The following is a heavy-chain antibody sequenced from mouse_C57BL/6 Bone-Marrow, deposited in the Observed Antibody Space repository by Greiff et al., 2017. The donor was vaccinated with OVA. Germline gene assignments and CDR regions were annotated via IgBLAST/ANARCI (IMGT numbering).Heavy chain of an antibody. V-gene: IGHV1-82*01. CDR1: GYAFSSSW. Sequence: QVQLKESGPELVKPGASVKISCKASGYAFSSSWMNWVKQRPGKGLEWIGRIYPGDGDTNYNGKFKGKATLTADKSSSTAYMQLSSLTSEDSAVYFCAREYYGSSRGWYFDVWGTGTTVTVSS. CDR2: IYPGDGDT. D-gene: IGHD1-1*01. CDR3: AREYYGSSRGWYFDV. J-gene: IGHJ1*03.